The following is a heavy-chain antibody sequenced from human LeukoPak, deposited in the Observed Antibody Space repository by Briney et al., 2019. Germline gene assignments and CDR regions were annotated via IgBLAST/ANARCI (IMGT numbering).Heavy chain of an antibody. Sequence: PSETLSLTCTVSGGSISSGGYYWSWIRPHPGKGLEWIGYIYYSGSTYYNPSLKSRVTISVDTSKNQFSLKLSSVTAADTAVYYCARPYYRSDAFDIWGQGTMVTVSS. CDR1: GGSISSGGYY. V-gene: IGHV4-31*03. J-gene: IGHJ3*02. D-gene: IGHD2/OR15-2a*01. CDR3: ARPYYRSDAFDI. CDR2: IYYSGST.